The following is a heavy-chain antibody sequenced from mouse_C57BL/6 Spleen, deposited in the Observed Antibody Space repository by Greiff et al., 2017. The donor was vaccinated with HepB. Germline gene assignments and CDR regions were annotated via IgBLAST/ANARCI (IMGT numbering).Heavy chain of an antibody. CDR3: ARADPRPQCYYSNFSYAMDY. J-gene: IGHJ4*01. CDR2: IDPSDSYT. D-gene: IGHD2-5*01. Sequence: VQLQQPGAELVMPGASVKLSCKASGYTFTSYWMHWVKQRPGQGLEWIGEIDPSDSYTNYNQKFKGKSTLTVDKSSSTAYMQLSSLTSEDSAVYYWARADPRPQCYYSNFSYAMDYWGQGTSVTVSS. V-gene: IGHV1-69*01. CDR1: GYTFTSYW.